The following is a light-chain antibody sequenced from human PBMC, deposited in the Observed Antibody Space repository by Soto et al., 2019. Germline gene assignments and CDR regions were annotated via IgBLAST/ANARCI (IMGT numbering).Light chain of an antibody. Sequence: DIQMTQSPSSLSASVGDRVTITCRTSQTIANYLNLYQQKPGKAPNLLIYAAFTLQSRVPSRFSCSGSGTEFTLTISSLQSEDFATYYCQHSYSIPQTFGQGTNVEIK. CDR2: AAF. V-gene: IGKV1-39*01. CDR1: QTIANY. CDR3: QHSYSIPQT. J-gene: IGKJ1*01.